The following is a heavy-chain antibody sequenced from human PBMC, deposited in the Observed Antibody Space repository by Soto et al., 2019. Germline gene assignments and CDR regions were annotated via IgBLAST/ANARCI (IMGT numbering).Heavy chain of an antibody. J-gene: IGHJ4*02. CDR1: GFTFSSNG. CDR2: IWSDGSEK. D-gene: IGHD3-10*01. Sequence: QVQLVESGGGVVQPGRSLRLSCAASGFTFSSNGMHWVRQAPGKGLEWVAVIWSDGSEKYYADSVKGRFSISRDNSKNTLYLNIDSLRAEDTAVYYCARDLGRFNFGSAYFVYWGQGTLVTVSS. V-gene: IGHV3-33*01. CDR3: ARDLGRFNFGSAYFVY.